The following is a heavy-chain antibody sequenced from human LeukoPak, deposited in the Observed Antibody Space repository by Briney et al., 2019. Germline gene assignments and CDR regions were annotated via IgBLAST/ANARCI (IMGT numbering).Heavy chain of an antibody. J-gene: IGHJ5*02. V-gene: IGHV1-18*01. CDR1: GYTFTSYG. CDR3: ARVAAAVSVDWFDP. Sequence: ASVKVSCKASGYTFTSYGISWVRQAPGQGLEWMGWISAYNGNTNYAQKLQGRVTMTTDTSTSTAYMELRSPRSDDTAVYYCARVAAAVSVDWFDPWGQGTLVTVSS. D-gene: IGHD6-13*01. CDR2: ISAYNGNT.